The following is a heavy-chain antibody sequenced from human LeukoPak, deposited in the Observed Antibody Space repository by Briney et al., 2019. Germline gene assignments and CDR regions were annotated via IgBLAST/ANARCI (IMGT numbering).Heavy chain of an antibody. D-gene: IGHD6-19*01. CDR3: AYSSGWYWFDP. Sequence: SETLSLTCTVPGGSISSGDYYWSWLRQPPGTGLEWIGYIYYSGSTYYNPSLKSRVTISVDTSKNQFSLKLSSVTAADTAVYYCAYSSGWYWFDPWGQGTLVTVSS. V-gene: IGHV4-30-4*01. CDR1: GGSISSGDYY. CDR2: IYYSGST. J-gene: IGHJ5*02.